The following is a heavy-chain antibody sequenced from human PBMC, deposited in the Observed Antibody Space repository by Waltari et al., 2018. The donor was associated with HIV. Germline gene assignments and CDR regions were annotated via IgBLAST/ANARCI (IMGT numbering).Heavy chain of an antibody. CDR2: FYLSGST. CDR3: AREVYSGYDRGIDY. J-gene: IGHJ4*02. D-gene: IGHD5-12*01. CDR1: GYSISSGYY. V-gene: IGHV4-38-2*02. Sequence: QVQLQESGPGLVKPSETLSLTCAVSGYSISSGYYWGWLRQPPGKGLEWIGGFYLSGSTYYHPSLKSRVTISVDTSKNQFSLKLSSVIAADTAVYYCAREVYSGYDRGIDYWGQGTLVTVSS.